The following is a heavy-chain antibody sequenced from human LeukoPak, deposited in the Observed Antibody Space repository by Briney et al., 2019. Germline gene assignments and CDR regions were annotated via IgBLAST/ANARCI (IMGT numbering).Heavy chain of an antibody. CDR1: GGTFSSYA. CDR2: IIPILGIA. D-gene: IGHD5-18*01. V-gene: IGHV1-69*04. CDR3: ATLPGDTAMVSYYYYYGMDV. J-gene: IGHJ6*02. Sequence: SVKVSCKASGGTFSSYAISWVRQAPGQGLEWMGRIIPILGIANYAQKFQGRVTITADKSTSTAYMELSSLRSEDTAVYYCATLPGDTAMVSYYYYYGMDVWGQGTTVTVSS.